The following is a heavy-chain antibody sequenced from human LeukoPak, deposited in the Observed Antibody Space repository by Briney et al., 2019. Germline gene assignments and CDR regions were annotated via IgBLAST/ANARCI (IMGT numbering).Heavy chain of an antibody. CDR2: INPNSGGT. D-gene: IGHD1-26*01. J-gene: IGHJ6*03. V-gene: IGHV1-2*02. Sequence: ASVKVSCKASGYTFTGYYMHWVRQAPGQGLEWMGWINPNSGGTNYAQKFQGRVTMTRDTSISTAYMELSRLRSDDTAVYYCAREVKSRGATVPFYYYYYMDVWGKGTTVTVSS. CDR1: GYTFTGYY. CDR3: AREVKSRGATVPFYYYYYMDV.